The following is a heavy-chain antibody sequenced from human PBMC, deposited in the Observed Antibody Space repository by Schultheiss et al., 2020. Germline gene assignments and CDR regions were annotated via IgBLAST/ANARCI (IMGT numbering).Heavy chain of an antibody. D-gene: IGHD3-16*02. J-gene: IGHJ4*02. Sequence: GGSLRLSCAVSGFSFSAYGMHWVRQAPGKGLEWVAVISYDGSNKYYADSVKGRFTISRDNSKNTLYLQMNSLRAEDTAVYYCARALGLGELSSQPPIFDYWGQGTLVTVSS. CDR1: GFSFSAYG. CDR3: ARALGLGELSSQPPIFDY. CDR2: ISYDGSNK. V-gene: IGHV3-30*19.